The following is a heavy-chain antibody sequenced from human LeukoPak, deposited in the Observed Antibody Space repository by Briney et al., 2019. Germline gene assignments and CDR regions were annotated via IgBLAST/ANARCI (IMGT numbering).Heavy chain of an antibody. Sequence: PGGSLRLSCAASGFIVSSNYMSWVRQAPGKGLEWVSVIYSGGNTYYADSVKGRFTISRDNSNNTLYLQMNSLRAEDTAVYYCARSYSSYNINWYEPFDYWGQGTLVTVSS. CDR1: GFIVSSNY. CDR2: IYSGGNT. D-gene: IGHD6-13*01. J-gene: IGHJ4*02. CDR3: ARSYSSYNINWYEPFDY. V-gene: IGHV3-53*01.